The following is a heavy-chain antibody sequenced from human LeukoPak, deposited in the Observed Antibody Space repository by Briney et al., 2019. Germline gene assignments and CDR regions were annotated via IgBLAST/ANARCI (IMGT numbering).Heavy chain of an antibody. V-gene: IGHV3-23*01. CDR3: AKESDPTPNPTNWFDP. Sequence: PGGSLRLSCAASGFTFNNYAMNWVRQAPGKGLEWVSSISGGGETTYYADSAKGRFTISRDNSQNTLYLQMNSLRAEDTAVYYCAKESDPTPNPTNWFDPWGQGTLVTVSS. CDR2: ISGGGETT. J-gene: IGHJ5*02. CDR1: GFTFNNYA.